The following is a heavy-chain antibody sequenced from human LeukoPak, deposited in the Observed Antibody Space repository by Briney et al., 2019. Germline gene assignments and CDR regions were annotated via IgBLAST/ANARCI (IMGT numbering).Heavy chain of an antibody. CDR2: LHHSGTT. CDR1: GGSISSYD. V-gene: IGHV4-59*12. D-gene: IGHD6-13*01. J-gene: IGHJ1*01. CDR3: ARRGPLGAAAGTGYFQY. Sequence: SETLSLTCTVSGGSISSYDWSWIRQSPGKGLEWIAYLHHSGTTNHNPSLKSRVTISVDTSKKHFSLKLSSVTAADTAVYYCARRGPLGAAAGTGYFQYWGQGTLVTVSS.